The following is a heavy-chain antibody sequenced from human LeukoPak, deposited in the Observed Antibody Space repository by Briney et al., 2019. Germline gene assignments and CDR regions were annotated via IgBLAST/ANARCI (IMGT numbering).Heavy chain of an antibody. CDR2: INAGNGNT. CDR1: GYTFTSYA. J-gene: IGHJ4*02. CDR3: ARAPPFGGAVAGLNDY. V-gene: IGHV1-3*01. Sequence: VASVKVSCKASGYTFTSYAMHWVRQAPGQRLEWMGWINAGNGNTKYSQKFQGRVTITRDTSASTAYMELSCLRSEDTAVYYCARAPPFGGAVAGLNDYWGQGTLVTVSS. D-gene: IGHD6-19*01.